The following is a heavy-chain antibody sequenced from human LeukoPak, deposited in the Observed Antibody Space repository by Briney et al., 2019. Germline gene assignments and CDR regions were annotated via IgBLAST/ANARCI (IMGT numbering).Heavy chain of an antibody. D-gene: IGHD3-22*01. CDR3: AKDRGRYYDSSGNYWGYYFDS. V-gene: IGHV3-23*01. Sequence: GGSLRLSCAASGFTFSNYAVNWVRQAPGKGLEWGSTITGSGGSTFYADSVKGRFTISRDNSMDTLYLQMSSLRAEDTAVYYCAKDRGRYYDSSGNYWGYYFDSWGQGILVTVST. CDR1: GFTFSNYA. CDR2: ITGSGGST. J-gene: IGHJ4*02.